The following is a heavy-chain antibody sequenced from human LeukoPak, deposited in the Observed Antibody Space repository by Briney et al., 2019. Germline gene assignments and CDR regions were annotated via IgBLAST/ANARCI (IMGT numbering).Heavy chain of an antibody. Sequence: PGGSLRLSCAASGFTFSSYGMHWVRQAPGKGLEWVAFIRYDGSNKYYADSVKGRFTISRDNSKNTLYLQMNSLRAEDTAVYYCAKDFPSMVRELYYDYWGQGTLVTVSS. CDR2: IRYDGSNK. J-gene: IGHJ4*02. CDR3: AKDFPSMVRELYYDY. D-gene: IGHD3-10*01. CDR1: GFTFSSYG. V-gene: IGHV3-30*02.